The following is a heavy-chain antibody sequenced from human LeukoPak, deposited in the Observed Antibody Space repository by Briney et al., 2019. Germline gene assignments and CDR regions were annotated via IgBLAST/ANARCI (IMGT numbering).Heavy chain of an antibody. J-gene: IGHJ4*02. CDR1: GLTFSTYA. Sequence: GGSLRLSCAASGLTFSTYAMSWVRQAPGEGLEWVSAIRGSGDKKYYAESVKGRFTISRDKSKKTMYLRMNSLRVEDTAVYYCASLSTKSIVASENYWGQGTLVTVSS. CDR2: IRGSGDKK. CDR3: ASLSTKSIVASENY. V-gene: IGHV3-23*01. D-gene: IGHD6-25*01.